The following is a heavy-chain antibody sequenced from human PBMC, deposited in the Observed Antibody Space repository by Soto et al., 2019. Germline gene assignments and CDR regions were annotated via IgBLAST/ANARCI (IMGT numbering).Heavy chain of an antibody. J-gene: IGHJ6*03. CDR2: IVVGSGNT. CDR3: ATTVATAQDYYYMDV. Sequence: SVKVSCKASGFTFTSSAVQWVRQARGQRLEWIGWIVVGSGNTNYAQKFQERVTITRDMSTSTAYMELSSLRSEDTAVYYCATTVATAQDYYYMDVWGKGTTVTVSS. CDR1: GFTFTSSA. V-gene: IGHV1-58*01. D-gene: IGHD4-17*01.